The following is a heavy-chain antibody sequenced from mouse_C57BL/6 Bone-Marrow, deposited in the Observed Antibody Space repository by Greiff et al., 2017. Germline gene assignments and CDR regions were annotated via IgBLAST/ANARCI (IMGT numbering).Heavy chain of an antibody. CDR1: GYTFTSYW. J-gene: IGHJ2*01. CDR2: IDPSDSYT. V-gene: IGHV1-59*01. CDR3: ARRETGIFDY. Sequence: QVQLQQPGAELVRPGTSVKLSCKASGYTFTSYWMHWVKQRPGQGLEWIGVIDPSDSYTNSNQKFKGKATLTVDTSSSTAYMQISSLTSEDSAVYYCARRETGIFDYWGQGTTLTVSS. D-gene: IGHD4-1*01.